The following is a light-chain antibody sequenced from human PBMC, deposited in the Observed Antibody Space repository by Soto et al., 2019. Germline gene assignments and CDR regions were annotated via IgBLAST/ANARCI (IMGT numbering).Light chain of an antibody. CDR3: QKYSTVPRT. CDR2: AAS. Sequence: DIQMTQSPSSLSASVGDRVTITCRASQGISHFLAWYQQKPGKVPKLLIYAASILQSGVPPRFSGSGSGTDCTLTISSLEPVDVATYYCQKYSTVPRTFGQGTKVEGK. CDR1: QGISHF. J-gene: IGKJ1*01. V-gene: IGKV1-27*01.